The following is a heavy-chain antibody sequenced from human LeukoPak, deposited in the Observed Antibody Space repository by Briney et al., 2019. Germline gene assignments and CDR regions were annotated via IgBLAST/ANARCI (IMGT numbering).Heavy chain of an antibody. J-gene: IGHJ4*02. CDR1: GGSISSYY. D-gene: IGHD2-15*01. CDR3: AGQYCSGGSRQLDY. Sequence: SETLSLTCTVPGGSISSYYWSWIRQPPGKGLEWIGYIYYSGSTNYNPSLKSRVTISVDTSKNQFSLKLSSVTAADTAVYYCAGQYCSGGSRQLDYWGQGTLVTVSS. V-gene: IGHV4-59*01. CDR2: IYYSGST.